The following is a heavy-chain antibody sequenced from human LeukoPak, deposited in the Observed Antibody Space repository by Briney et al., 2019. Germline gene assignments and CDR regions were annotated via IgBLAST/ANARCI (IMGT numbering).Heavy chain of an antibody. CDR1: GGSISSYY. CDR2: IYYSGST. CDR3: ARVLRRYYFDY. D-gene: IGHD2-15*01. Sequence: PSETLSLTCTVSGGSISSYYWSWIRQPPGKGLEWIGYIYYSGSTNYNPSLKSRVTISVDTSKNQSSLKLSSVTAADTAVYYCARVLRRYYFDYWGQGTLVTVSS. V-gene: IGHV4-59*01. J-gene: IGHJ4*02.